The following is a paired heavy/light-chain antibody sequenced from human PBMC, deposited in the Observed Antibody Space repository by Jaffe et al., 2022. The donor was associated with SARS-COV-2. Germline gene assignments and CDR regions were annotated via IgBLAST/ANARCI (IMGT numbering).Light chain of an antibody. Sequence: QSVLTQPPSASGTPGQRVTISCSGSSSNIGSDYVYWYQQFPGTAPKLLIHRNNQRPSGVPDRFSGSKSGTSASLAISGLRSEDEADYYCAAWDDGLSGVVFGGGTKLTVL. V-gene: IGLV1-47*01. CDR3: AAWDDGLSGVV. CDR2: RNN. CDR1: SSNIGSDY. J-gene: IGLJ3*02.
Heavy chain of an antibody. Sequence: VQLLESGGGLVQPGGSLRLSCTVSGFTFSSYGMSWVRQAPGKGLEWVSGISGRGSRTYYADSVKGRFTISRDNSKNTLYLQMSSLRAEDTAVYYCGKLPGYSGNDLASNWGQGTLVTVSS. D-gene: IGHD5-12*01. V-gene: IGHV3-23*01. CDR2: ISGRGSRT. CDR1: GFTFSSYG. CDR3: GKLPGYSGNDLASN. J-gene: IGHJ4*02.